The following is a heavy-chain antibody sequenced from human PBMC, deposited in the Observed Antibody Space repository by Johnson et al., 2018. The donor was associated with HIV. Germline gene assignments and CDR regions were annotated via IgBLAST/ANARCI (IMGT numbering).Heavy chain of an antibody. D-gene: IGHD4-23*01. Sequence: VQLVESGGGVVQPGRSLRLSCAASGFTFSSYAMHWVRQAPGKGLEWVAGINWNGGSTGYADSVKGRSTLPRDNAKNSLYLQMNSLRAEDTALYYCARDSATNDYGGKGDAFDIWGQGTMVTVSS. CDR3: ARDSATNDYGGKGDAFDI. CDR2: INWNGGST. CDR1: GFTFSSYA. J-gene: IGHJ3*02. V-gene: IGHV3-20*04.